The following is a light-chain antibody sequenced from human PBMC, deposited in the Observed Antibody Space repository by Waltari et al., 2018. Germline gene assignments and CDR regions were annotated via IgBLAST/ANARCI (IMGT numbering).Light chain of an antibody. Sequence: IVLTQSPATLSLSPGERATLSCRASQGISSFLAWYQQKPGQAPRLLVYDASNRATGIPARFSGSGSGADLTLTISSLEPEDFAVYYCQQRTNWPSFGGGTRVELK. J-gene: IGKJ4*01. CDR1: QGISSF. CDR2: DAS. V-gene: IGKV3-11*01. CDR3: QQRTNWPS.